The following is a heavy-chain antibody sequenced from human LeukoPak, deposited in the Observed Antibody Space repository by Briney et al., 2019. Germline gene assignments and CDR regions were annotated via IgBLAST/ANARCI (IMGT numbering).Heavy chain of an antibody. CDR2: IKSKTDGGTT. Sequence: GGSLRLSCAASGFTFSNAWMSWVRQAPGKGLEWVGRIKSKTDGGTTDYAAPVKGRFTISRDDSKNTLYLQMNSLKTEDTAVYYCTTEAEGRDAFDIWGQGTIDTVSS. CDR1: GFTFSNAW. J-gene: IGHJ3*02. V-gene: IGHV3-15*01. CDR3: TTEAEGRDAFDI. D-gene: IGHD6-25*01.